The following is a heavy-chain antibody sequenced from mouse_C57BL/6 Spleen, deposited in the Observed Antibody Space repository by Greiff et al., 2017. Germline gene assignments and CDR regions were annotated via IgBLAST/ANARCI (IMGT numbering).Heavy chain of an antibody. J-gene: IGHJ2*01. CDR2: IRNKANGYTT. CDR3: ARSSYYYGSSYPYFDY. Sequence: DVKLVESGGGLVQPGGSLSLSCAASGFTFTDYYMRWVRQPPGKALEWLGFIRNKANGYTTEYSASVKGRFTISRDNSQSILYLQMNALRAEDSATYYSARSSYYYGSSYPYFDYWGQGTTLTVSS. D-gene: IGHD1-1*01. V-gene: IGHV7-3*01. CDR1: GFTFTDYY.